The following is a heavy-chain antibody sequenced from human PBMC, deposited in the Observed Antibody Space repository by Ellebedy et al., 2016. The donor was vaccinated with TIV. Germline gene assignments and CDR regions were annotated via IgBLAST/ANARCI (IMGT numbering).Heavy chain of an antibody. J-gene: IGHJ4*02. CDR1: GYSFTSYW. D-gene: IGHD6-19*01. CDR2: IYPGDSDT. CDR3: ARPQSGYSSGFDY. V-gene: IGHV5-51*01. Sequence: PGGSLRLSCKGSGYSFTSYWIGWVPQLPGKGLEWMGIIYPGDSDTRYSPSFQGQVTISADKSISTAYLQWSSLKASDTAMYYCARPQSGYSSGFDYWGQGTLVTVSS.